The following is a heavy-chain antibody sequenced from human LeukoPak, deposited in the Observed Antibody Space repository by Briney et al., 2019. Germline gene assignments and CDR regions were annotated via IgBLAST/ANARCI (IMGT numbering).Heavy chain of an antibody. J-gene: IGHJ4*02. CDR3: ARNLRLGEPRIDY. V-gene: IGHV4-59*06. CDR1: GGSISSYY. CDR2: IYYSGST. Sequence: PSETLSLTCTVSGGSISSYYWSWIRQPPGKGLEWIGYIYYSGSTYYNPSLKSRVTISVDTSKNQFSLKLSSVTAADTAVYYCARNLRLGEPRIDYWGQGTLVTVSS. D-gene: IGHD3-16*01.